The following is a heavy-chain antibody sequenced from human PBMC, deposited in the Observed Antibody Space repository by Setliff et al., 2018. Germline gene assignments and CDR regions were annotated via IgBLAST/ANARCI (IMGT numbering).Heavy chain of an antibody. J-gene: IGHJ4*02. Sequence: ASVKVSCKASGYTFTSYYMHWVRQAPGQGLEWMGISNPSGGSTSYAQKFQGRVTMTTDTSTRTAYIEVTSLGSEDTAVYYCARDKGSIGLTGPRCDYWGQGTLVTVSS. CDR3: ARDKGSIGLTGPRCDY. D-gene: IGHD3-9*01. CDR2: SNPSGGST. V-gene: IGHV1-46*01. CDR1: GYTFTSYY.